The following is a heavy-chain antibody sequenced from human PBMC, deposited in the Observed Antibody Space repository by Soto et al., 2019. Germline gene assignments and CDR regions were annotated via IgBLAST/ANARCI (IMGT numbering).Heavy chain of an antibody. J-gene: IGHJ4*02. D-gene: IGHD2-21*01. CDR1: GYSISSSNW. V-gene: IGHV4-28*01. CDR3: ARREIQSSIHY. CDR2: IYYSGTT. Sequence: PSETLYLTCAVSGYSISSSNWWGWIRQPPGKGLEWIGYIYYSGTTYYNPSLKSRVTMSVDTSKNQFSLKLTSVTAVDTAVYYCARREIQSSIHYWGQGTLVTVS.